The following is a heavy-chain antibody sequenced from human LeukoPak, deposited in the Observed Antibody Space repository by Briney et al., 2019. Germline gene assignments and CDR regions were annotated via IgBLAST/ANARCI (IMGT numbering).Heavy chain of an antibody. V-gene: IGHV1-69*13. Sequence: SVKVSCKASGGTFSSYAISWVRQAPGQGLEWMGGIIPIFGTANYAQKFQGRVTITADESTSTAYMELSSLRSEDTAVYYCATWPLYDSSGYYDYWGQGTLVTVSS. J-gene: IGHJ4*02. D-gene: IGHD3-22*01. CDR1: GGTFSSYA. CDR3: ATWPLYDSSGYYDY. CDR2: IIPIFGTA.